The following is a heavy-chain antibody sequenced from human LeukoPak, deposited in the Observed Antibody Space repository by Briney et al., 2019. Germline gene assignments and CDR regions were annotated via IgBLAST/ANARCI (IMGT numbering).Heavy chain of an antibody. CDR3: ARSGGLQKFDY. V-gene: IGHV3-30-3*01. Sequence: GGSLRLSCAASEFTFSNYAVHWVRQAPGKGLQWVAVISYDGNTIHYADSVKGRFTISRATSKNTLYLQMNSLRTEDTAVYYCARSGGLQKFDYWGQGTLVTVSS. D-gene: IGHD4-11*01. J-gene: IGHJ4*02. CDR1: EFTFSNYA. CDR2: ISYDGNTI.